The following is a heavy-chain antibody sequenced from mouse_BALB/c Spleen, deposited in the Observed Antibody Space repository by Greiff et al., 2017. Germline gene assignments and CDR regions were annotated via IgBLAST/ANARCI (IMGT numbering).Heavy chain of an antibody. V-gene: IGHV5-12-1*01. CDR3: ARQRGFDY. J-gene: IGHJ2*01. Sequence: EVKVEESGGGLVKPGGSLKLSCAASGFAFSSYDMSWVRQTPEKRLEWVAYISSGGGSTYYPDTVKGRFTISRDNAKNTLHLQMSSLKSEDTAMYYCARQRGFDYWGQGTTLTVSS. CDR1: GFAFSSYD. CDR2: ISSGGGST.